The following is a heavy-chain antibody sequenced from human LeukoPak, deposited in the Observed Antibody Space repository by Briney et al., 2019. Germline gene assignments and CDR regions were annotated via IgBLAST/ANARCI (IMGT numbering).Heavy chain of an antibody. J-gene: IGHJ4*02. CDR3: ARNYNYGRYFFDF. D-gene: IGHD3-10*01. CDR2: INRGGST. Sequence: SETLSLSCAVYGGSFSGYYLNWIRQPPGKGLEWIGEINRGGSTNYNPSLKSRITISVDTSKNQFSLKLTSVTAADTAVYYCARNYNYGRYFFDFWGQGILVTVSS. V-gene: IGHV4-34*01. CDR1: GGSFSGYY.